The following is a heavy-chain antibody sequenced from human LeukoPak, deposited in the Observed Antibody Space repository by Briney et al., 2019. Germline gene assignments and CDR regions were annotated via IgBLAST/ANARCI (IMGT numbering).Heavy chain of an antibody. D-gene: IGHD2-2*01. V-gene: IGHV3-23*01. Sequence: QSGGSLRLSCAASGFTFSSYAMSWVRQAPGKGLEWVSAISDSGGSTYYADSVKGRFTISRDNSKNTLYLQMNSLRAEDTAVYYCARDRPYCSSTSCYYFDYWGQGTLVTVSS. CDR1: GFTFSSYA. CDR2: ISDSGGST. CDR3: ARDRPYCSSTSCYYFDY. J-gene: IGHJ4*02.